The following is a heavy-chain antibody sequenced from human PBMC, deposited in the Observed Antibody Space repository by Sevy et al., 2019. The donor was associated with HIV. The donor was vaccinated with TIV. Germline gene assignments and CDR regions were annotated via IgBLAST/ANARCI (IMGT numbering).Heavy chain of an antibody. CDR2: IYYSGST. J-gene: IGHJ6*02. Sequence: SETLSLTCTVSGGSISSGDYYWSWIRQPPGKGLEWFGYIYYSGSTYYNPSLKSRVTISVDTSKNQFSLKLSSVTAADTAVYYCARSYYDFWSGYYTNYGMDVWGQGTTVTVSS. V-gene: IGHV4-30-4*01. CDR1: GGSISSGDYY. D-gene: IGHD3-3*01. CDR3: ARSYYDFWSGYYTNYGMDV.